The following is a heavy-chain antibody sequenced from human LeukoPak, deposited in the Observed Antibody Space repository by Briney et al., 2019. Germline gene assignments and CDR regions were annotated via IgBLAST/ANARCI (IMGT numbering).Heavy chain of an antibody. V-gene: IGHV1-18*01. CDR3: ARDGYYDSSGYYFGY. D-gene: IGHD3-22*01. J-gene: IGHJ4*02. CDR2: ISAYNGNT. CDR1: GYTFTSYG. Sequence: ASVKVSCKASGYTFTSYGISWVRQAPGQGLEWMGWISAYNGNTNYAQKFQGRVTMTRDTSISTAYMELSRLRSDDTAVYYCARDGYYDSSGYYFGYWGQGTLVTVSS.